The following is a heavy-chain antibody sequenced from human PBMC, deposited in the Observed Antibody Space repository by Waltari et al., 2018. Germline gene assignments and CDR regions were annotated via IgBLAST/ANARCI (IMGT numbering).Heavy chain of an antibody. V-gene: IGHV1-46*01. CDR1: GYPFTSYY. D-gene: IGHD2-2*01. CDR2: INPSGGST. Sequence: QVQLVQSGAEVKKPGASVKVSCKASGYPFTSYYMHLVRPPPGQGLEGMGIINPSGGSTSYAQKLQGRVTMTRDTSTSTVYMELSSLRSEDTAVYYCARGTPLGYCSSTSCYHFDYWGQGTLVTVSS. CDR3: ARGTPLGYCSSTSCYHFDY. J-gene: IGHJ4*02.